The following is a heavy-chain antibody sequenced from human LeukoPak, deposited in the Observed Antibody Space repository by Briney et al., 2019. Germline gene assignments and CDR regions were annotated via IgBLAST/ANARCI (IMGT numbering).Heavy chain of an antibody. CDR3: ARGLRIAAAGIYYFDY. V-gene: IGHV4-34*01. CDR1: GFTFSSYS. CDR2: INHSGST. Sequence: GSLRLSCAASGFTFSSYSMNWIRQPPGKGLEWIGEINHSGSTNYNPSLKSRVTISVDTSKNQFSLKLSSVTAADTAVYYCARGLRIAAAGIYYFDYWGQGTLVTVSS. J-gene: IGHJ4*02. D-gene: IGHD6-13*01.